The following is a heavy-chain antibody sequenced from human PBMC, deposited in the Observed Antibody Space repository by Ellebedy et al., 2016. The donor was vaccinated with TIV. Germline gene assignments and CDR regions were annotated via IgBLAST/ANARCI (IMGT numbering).Heavy chain of an antibody. CDR2: MNPNSGNT. D-gene: IGHD3-10*01. J-gene: IGHJ5*02. CDR3: TRLMVRGVVTP. CDR1: GYTFTSYD. Sequence: ASVKVSXXASGYTFTSYDINWVRQATGQGLEWMGWMNPNSGNTGYAQKFQGRVTMTRNTSISTAYMELSSLRSEDTAVYYCTRLMVRGVVTPWGQGTLVTVSS. V-gene: IGHV1-8*01.